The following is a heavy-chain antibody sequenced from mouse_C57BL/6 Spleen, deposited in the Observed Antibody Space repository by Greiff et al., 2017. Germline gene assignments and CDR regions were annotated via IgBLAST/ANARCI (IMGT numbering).Heavy chain of an antibody. D-gene: IGHD1-1*01. J-gene: IGHJ4*01. V-gene: IGHV6-3*01. CDR3: TDYYGREDYYAMDY. CDR1: GFTFSNYW. CDR2: IRLKSDNYAT. Sequence: EVQVVESGGGLVQPGGSMKLSCVASGFTFSNYWMNWVRQSPEKGLEWVAQIRLKSDNYATHYAESVKGRFTISRDDSKSSVYLQMNNLRAEDTGIYYCTDYYGREDYYAMDYWGQGTSVTVSS.